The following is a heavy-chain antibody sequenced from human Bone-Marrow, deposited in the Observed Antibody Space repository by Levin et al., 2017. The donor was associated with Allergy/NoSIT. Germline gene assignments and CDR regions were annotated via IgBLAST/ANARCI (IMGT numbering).Heavy chain of an antibody. Sequence: SGGSLRLSCAASGFTFSSYGMHWVRQAPGKGLEWVAVIWYDGSNKYYADSVKGRFTISRDNSKNTLYLQMNSLRAEDTAVYYCARDPKDYDFWSGYYFYYYYGMDVWGQGTTVTVSS. CDR3: ARDPKDYDFWSGYYFYYYYGMDV. CDR1: GFTFSSYG. D-gene: IGHD3-3*01. CDR2: IWYDGSNK. V-gene: IGHV3-33*01. J-gene: IGHJ6*02.